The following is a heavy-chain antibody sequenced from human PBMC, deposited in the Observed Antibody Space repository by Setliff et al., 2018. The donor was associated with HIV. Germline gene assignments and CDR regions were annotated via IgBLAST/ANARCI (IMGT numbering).Heavy chain of an antibody. J-gene: IGHJ3*01. CDR2: IYFTGSS. CDR3: ARVQMAYAAFDV. D-gene: IGHD4-17*01. Sequence: SETLSLTCPVSGGSISTYYWSWIRQPPGKGLEWNGSIYFTGSSDNNPSLKSRVTLSVDTSKHQFSLKLSSVTAADTAVYYCARVQMAYAAFDVWGQGTMVTVSS. CDR1: GGSISTYY. V-gene: IGHV4-59*01.